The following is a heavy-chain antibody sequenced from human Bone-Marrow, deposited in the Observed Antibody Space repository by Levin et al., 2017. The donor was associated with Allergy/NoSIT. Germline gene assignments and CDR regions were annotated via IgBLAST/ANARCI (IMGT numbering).Heavy chain of an antibody. J-gene: IGHJ3*02. Sequence: SLKISCAASGFTVSSNHMSWVRQAPGKGLEWVSLIYSGGRGYYADSVRGRFTISRDNSKNTLYLQLNSLRAEDTAVYYCAIYGSGNDYSAFDIWGQGTMVTVSS. CDR1: GFTVSSNH. D-gene: IGHD3-10*01. V-gene: IGHV3-53*01. CDR3: AIYGSGNDYSAFDI. CDR2: IYSGGRG.